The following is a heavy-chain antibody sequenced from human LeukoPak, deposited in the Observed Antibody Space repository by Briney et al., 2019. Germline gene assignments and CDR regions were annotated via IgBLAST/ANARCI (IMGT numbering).Heavy chain of an antibody. J-gene: IGHJ4*02. CDR1: GFTFSSYA. CDR3: AKAARITMVRALDY. V-gene: IGHV3-23*01. CDR2: ISGSGGST. Sequence: GGSLRLSCAASGFTFSSYAMSWVRQAPGKGLEWVSTISGSGGSTYYADSVKGRFTISRDNSKNTLYLQMNSLRAEDTAVYYCAKAARITMVRALDYWGQGTLVTVSS. D-gene: IGHD3-10*01.